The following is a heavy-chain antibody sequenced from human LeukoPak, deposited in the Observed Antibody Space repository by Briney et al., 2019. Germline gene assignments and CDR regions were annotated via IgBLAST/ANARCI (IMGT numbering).Heavy chain of an antibody. J-gene: IGHJ4*02. CDR2: IYSGGST. V-gene: IGHV3-66*02. D-gene: IGHD1/OR15-1a*01. CDR1: GFTVSSNY. Sequence: GGSLRLSCAASGFTVSSNYMSWVRQAPGKGLERVSVIYSGGSTYYADSVKGRFTISRDNSKNTLYLQMNSLRAEDTAVYYCARDGNTAAYDYWGQGTLVTVSS. CDR3: ARDGNTAAYDY.